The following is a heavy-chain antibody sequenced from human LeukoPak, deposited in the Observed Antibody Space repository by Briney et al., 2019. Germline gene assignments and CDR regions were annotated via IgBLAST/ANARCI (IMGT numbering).Heavy chain of an antibody. CDR2: ISSSGSTR. V-gene: IGHV3-48*03. CDR3: AREGGDYFDY. D-gene: IGHD2-21*01. CDR1: GFTSSSYE. Sequence: GGPLRLSCAASGFTSSSYEMNWLRQAPGEGQGWVSYISSSGSTRYYADSVKGRFTISRDNAKNSLYRRMNSLRAEDTAVYYCAREGGDYFDYWGQGTLVTVSS. J-gene: IGHJ4*02.